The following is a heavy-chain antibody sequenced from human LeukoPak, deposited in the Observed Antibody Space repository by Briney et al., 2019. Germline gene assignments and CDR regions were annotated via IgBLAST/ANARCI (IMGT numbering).Heavy chain of an antibody. V-gene: IGHV4-34*01. CDR2: INHSGST. D-gene: IGHD5-18*01. Sequence: SETLSLTCAVYGGSVSGYYWSWISQPLGKGLEWIGEINHSGSTNYNPSLKSRVTISVDTSKNQFSLKLSSVTAADTAVYYCARLCGYSYGYHNYWGQGTLVTVSS. CDR1: GGSVSGYY. CDR3: ARLCGYSYGYHNY. J-gene: IGHJ4*02.